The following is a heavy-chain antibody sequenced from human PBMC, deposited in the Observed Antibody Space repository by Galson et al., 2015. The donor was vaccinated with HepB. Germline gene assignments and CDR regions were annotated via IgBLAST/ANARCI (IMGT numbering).Heavy chain of an antibody. CDR3: ARVHFRYSVITSWFDY. J-gene: IGHJ4*02. V-gene: IGHV1-3*01. CDR2: INAGNGNT. Sequence: SVKVSCKASGYTFTSYAMHWVRQAPGQRLEWMGWINAGNGNTKYSQKFQGRVTITRDTSASTAYMELSSLRSEDTAVYYCARVHFRYSVITSWFDYWGQGTLVTVSS. D-gene: IGHD3-22*01. CDR1: GYTFTSYA.